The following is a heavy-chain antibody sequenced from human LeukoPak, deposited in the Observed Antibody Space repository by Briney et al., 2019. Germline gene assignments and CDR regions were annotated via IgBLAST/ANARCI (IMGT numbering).Heavy chain of an antibody. CDR2: IYYSGST. V-gene: IGHV4-59*01. J-gene: IGHJ6*02. CDR3: ARDSVRNYYGSGSPTPIYYYYGMDV. Sequence: SETLSLTCTVSGGSISSYYWSWIQQPPGKGLEWIGYIYYSGSTNYNPPLKSRVTISVDTSKNQFSLKLSSVTAADTAVYYCARDSVRNYYGSGSPTPIYYYYGMDVWGQGTTVTVSS. D-gene: IGHD3-10*01. CDR1: GGSISSYY.